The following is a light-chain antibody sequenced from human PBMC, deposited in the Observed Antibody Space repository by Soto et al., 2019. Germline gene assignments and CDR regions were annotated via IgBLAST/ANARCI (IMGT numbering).Light chain of an antibody. CDR1: SSDIGAFNH. CDR2: DVI. Sequence: QSVLTQPASVSDSPGQSITISCIGTSSDIGAFNHVSWHQQHPGKAPKLIIYDVIKRPSGVSNRFSGSKTGNTASLIISGLQAEDEADYYCSSYTSSSSYVFGSGTKVTVL. CDR3: SSYTSSSSYV. V-gene: IGLV2-14*03. J-gene: IGLJ1*01.